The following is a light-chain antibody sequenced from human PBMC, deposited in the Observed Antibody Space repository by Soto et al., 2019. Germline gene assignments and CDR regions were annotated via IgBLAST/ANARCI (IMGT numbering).Light chain of an antibody. V-gene: IGKV3-15*01. J-gene: IGKJ4*01. CDR1: QAVGSS. CDR3: QHFNMWPHMPT. CDR2: DAS. Sequence: IVLTQSPATLSVSPGERATLSCRASQAVGSSLAWYQQRPGQAPRLLIYDASTRATGIPHRFSGGGSGTEFTLTISSLQSDDFAVYYCQHFNMWPHMPTFGGGTKLAIK.